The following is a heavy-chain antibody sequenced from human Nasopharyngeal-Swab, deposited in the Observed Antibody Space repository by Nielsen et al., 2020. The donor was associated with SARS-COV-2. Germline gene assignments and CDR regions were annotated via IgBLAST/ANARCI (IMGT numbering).Heavy chain of an antibody. Sequence: GGSLRLSCAASGFTFSSYGMHWVCQAPGKGLEWVAVIWYDGSNKYYADSVKGRFTISRDNLKNTLYLQMNSLRAEDTAVYYCARVRGGSREFVDDYGDYRYYYYGLDVWGQGTAVTISS. CDR2: IWYDGSNK. V-gene: IGHV3-33*01. D-gene: IGHD4-17*01. J-gene: IGHJ6*02. CDR3: ARVRGGSREFVDDYGDYRYYYYGLDV. CDR1: GFTFSSYG.